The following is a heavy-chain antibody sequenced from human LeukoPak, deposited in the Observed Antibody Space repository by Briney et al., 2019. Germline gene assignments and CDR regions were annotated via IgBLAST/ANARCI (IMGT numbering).Heavy chain of an antibody. CDR3: GRDAVLGSGSADY. J-gene: IGHJ4*02. CDR1: GFTLTNHW. V-gene: IGHV3-74*01. CDR2: IRPDGRET. Sequence: GGSLRLSCAAPGFTLTNHWMHWVRQAPGKGLVWVSRIRPDGRETNHAGSVKGRFTISRDNAKNTLYLQMNSLGDEDTAVYFCGRDAVLGSGSADYWGQGVLVTVSS. D-gene: IGHD3-10*01.